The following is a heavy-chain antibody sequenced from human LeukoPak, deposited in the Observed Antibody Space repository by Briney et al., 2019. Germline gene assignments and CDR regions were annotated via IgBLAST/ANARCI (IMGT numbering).Heavy chain of an antibody. CDR3: AKKWSGDGSYLDC. V-gene: IGHV3-30*18. Sequence: GRSLRLSCAAPGFTFSNSGMHWVRQAPGKGLEWLAVISYDGNNKQYADSVKGRFTISRDNSKNTLYLQMNSLRGEDTAVYYCAKKWSGDGSYLDCWGQGTQVTVSS. CDR1: GFTFSNSG. D-gene: IGHD3-10*01. J-gene: IGHJ4*02. CDR2: ISYDGNNK.